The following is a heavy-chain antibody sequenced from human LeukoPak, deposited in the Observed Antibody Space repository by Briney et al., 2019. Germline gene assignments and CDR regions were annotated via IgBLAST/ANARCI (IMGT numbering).Heavy chain of an antibody. D-gene: IGHD6-19*01. V-gene: IGHV3-74*01. J-gene: IGHJ4*02. CDR3: ARGSDSSGRYSSFDY. CDR2: IKSDGSGT. CDR1: GFTLSSYW. Sequence: PGGSLRLSCAASGFTLSSYWIHWVRQAPGKGLVWVSRIKSDGSGTSYADSVKGRFTISRDNAKNTLYLQMNSLRAEDTAVYYCARGSDSSGRYSSFDYWGQGTLVTVSS.